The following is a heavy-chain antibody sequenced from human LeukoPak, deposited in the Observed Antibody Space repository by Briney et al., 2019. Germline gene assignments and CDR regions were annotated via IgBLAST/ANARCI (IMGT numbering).Heavy chain of an antibody. Sequence: SSETLSLTCTVSGGSISSSSYYWGWIRQPPGKGLELIGSIYFSGSTAYSPSLKSRVNISVDTSENQFSLKLSSVTAADTAVYFCASRPTTWGFFDSWGQGTLVTVSS. CDR3: ASRPTTWGFFDS. D-gene: IGHD4-17*01. CDR2: IYFSGST. J-gene: IGHJ4*02. CDR1: GGSISSSSYY. V-gene: IGHV4-39*01.